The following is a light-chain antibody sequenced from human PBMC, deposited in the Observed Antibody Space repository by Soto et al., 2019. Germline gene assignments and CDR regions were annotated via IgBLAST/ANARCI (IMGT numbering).Light chain of an antibody. Sequence: SVLAQPASVSGSPGQPITISCTGTSSDVGAYTSVSWYQQHPGKAPKLMIYEVSNRPSGVSNRFSGSKSGNTATLTISGLQAEDEADYFCFSFTTTSTHVFGTGTKVTVL. CDR2: EVS. V-gene: IGLV2-14*01. J-gene: IGLJ1*01. CDR3: FSFTTTSTHV. CDR1: SSDVGAYTS.